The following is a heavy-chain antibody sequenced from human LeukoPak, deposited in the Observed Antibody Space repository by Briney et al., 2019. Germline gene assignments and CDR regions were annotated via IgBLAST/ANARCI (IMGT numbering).Heavy chain of an antibody. CDR1: GFTFSSYA. J-gene: IGHJ4*02. CDR3: ARVGWFGELFQPYFDY. V-gene: IGHV3-64*01. D-gene: IGHD3-10*01. Sequence: PGRSLRLSCAASGFTFSSYAMHWVRQAPGEGLEYVSAISSNGGSTYYANSVKGRFTISRDNSKNTLYLQMGSLRAEDMAVYYCARVGWFGELFQPYFDYWGQGTLVTVSS. CDR2: ISSNGGST.